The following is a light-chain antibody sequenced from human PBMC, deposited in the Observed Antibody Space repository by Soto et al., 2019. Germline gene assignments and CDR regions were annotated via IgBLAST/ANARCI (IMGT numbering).Light chain of an antibody. CDR2: EVN. Sequence: QSALTQPPSASGSPGQSVTISCTGTSSDVGGYNYVSWFQQYPGKVPKLMIYEVNKRPSGVPDRFSGSKSGNTASLTVSGLQAEDEASYYCSSYAGSINFVLFGGGTKLTVL. J-gene: IGLJ2*01. V-gene: IGLV2-8*01. CDR1: SSDVGGYNY. CDR3: SSYAGSINFVL.